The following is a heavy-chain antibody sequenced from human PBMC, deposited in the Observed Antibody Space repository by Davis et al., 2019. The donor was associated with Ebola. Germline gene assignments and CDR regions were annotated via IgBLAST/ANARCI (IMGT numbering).Heavy chain of an antibody. Sequence: GESLKISCAASGFTFSDYYMSWIRQAPGKGLEWVSYISSSSSYTNYADSVKGRFTISRDNAKNSLYLQMNSLRTDDTAMYYCVRDFFEFSSSSFSDYWGQGTLITVSS. D-gene: IGHD6-6*01. CDR3: VRDFFEFSSSSFSDY. V-gene: IGHV3-11*06. CDR2: ISSSSSYT. CDR1: GFTFSDYY. J-gene: IGHJ4*02.